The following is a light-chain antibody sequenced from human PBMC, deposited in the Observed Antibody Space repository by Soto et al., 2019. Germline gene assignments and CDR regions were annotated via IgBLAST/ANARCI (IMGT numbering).Light chain of an antibody. CDR3: QHYYSYPTT. CDR2: AAS. V-gene: IGKV1-8*01. J-gene: IGKJ5*01. CDR1: QGISNY. Sequence: AIRMTQSPSSISASTGDRVTIACRASQGISNYLAWYQQKPGKAPKLLIYAASTLQSGVPSRFRGIGSGTVFTLTISSLHSEDFATYYCQHYYSYPTTFGQGTRREI.